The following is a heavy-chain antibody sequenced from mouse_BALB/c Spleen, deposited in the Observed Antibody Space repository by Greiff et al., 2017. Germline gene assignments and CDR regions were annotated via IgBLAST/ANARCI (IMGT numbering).Heavy chain of an antibody. D-gene: IGHD2-2*01. CDR2: ISSGSSTI. CDR3: ARSRGYDYFDY. J-gene: IGHJ2*01. V-gene: IGHV5-17*02. CDR1: GFTFSSFG. Sequence: EVQGVESGGGLVQPGGSRKLSCAASGFTFSSFGMHWVRQAPEKGLEWVAYISSGSSTIYYADTVKGRFTISRDNPKNTLFLQMTSLRSEDTAMYYCARSRGYDYFDYWGQGTTLTVSS.